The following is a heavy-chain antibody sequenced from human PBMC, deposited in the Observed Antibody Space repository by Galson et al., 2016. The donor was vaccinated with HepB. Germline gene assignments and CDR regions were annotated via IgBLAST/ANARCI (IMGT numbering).Heavy chain of an antibody. CDR3: ARASGFLSNYHVFEY. Sequence: TLSLTCTVSGSSISSAGNYWSWIRQHPGKGLEWIGYLYSSGSTYYNPFLKSRVSISRDTSKNQFSLKLSSVTAADTAVYYCARASGFLSNYHVFEYWGQGNLVTVSS. D-gene: IGHD3-10*01. J-gene: IGHJ4*02. CDR1: GSSISSAGNY. CDR2: LYSSGST. V-gene: IGHV4-31*03.